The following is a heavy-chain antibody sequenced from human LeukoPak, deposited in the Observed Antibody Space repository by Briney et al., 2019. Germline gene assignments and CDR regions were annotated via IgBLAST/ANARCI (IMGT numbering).Heavy chain of an antibody. CDR3: ARSALLRFFRTVRSHYMDV. D-gene: IGHD3-3*01. V-gene: IGHV3-7*01. CDR1: GFTFSSYW. CDR2: IKQDGSEK. J-gene: IGHJ6*03. Sequence: PGGSLRLSCAASGFTFSSYWMSWVRQAPGKGLEWVANIKQDGSEKYYVDSVKGRFTISRDNAKNSLYLQMNSLRAEDTAVYYCARSALLRFFRTVRSHYMDVWGKGTTVTVSS.